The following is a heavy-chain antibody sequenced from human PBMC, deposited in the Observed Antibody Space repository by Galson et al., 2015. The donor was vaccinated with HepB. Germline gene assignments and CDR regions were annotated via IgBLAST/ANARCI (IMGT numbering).Heavy chain of an antibody. J-gene: IGHJ6*02. CDR1: GFIVSTDH. CDR2: IHSGGTT. Sequence: SLRLSCAASGFIVSTDHMTWVRQAPGRGLDWVAVIHSGGTTYYAGSVKGRFTISRDDSKNTIYLRMNSLRAEDTAVYYCALGRGYYGMDVWGQGTTVTVSS. D-gene: IGHD2-15*01. V-gene: IGHV3-53*01. CDR3: ALGRGYYGMDV.